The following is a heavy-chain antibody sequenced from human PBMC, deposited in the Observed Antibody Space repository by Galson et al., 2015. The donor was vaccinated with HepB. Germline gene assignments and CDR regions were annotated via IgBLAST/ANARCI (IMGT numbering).Heavy chain of an antibody. CDR2: ISGSGGST. D-gene: IGHD2-21*02. CDR1: GFTFSSYA. CDR3: AKDLALSLAYCGGDCYFSDY. J-gene: IGHJ4*02. V-gene: IGHV3-23*01. Sequence: SLRLSCAASGFTFSSYAMSWVRQAPGKGLEWVSAISGSGGSTYYADSVKGRFTISRDNSKNTLYLQMNSLRAEDTAVYYCAKDLALSLAYCGGDCYFSDYWGQGTLATVSS.